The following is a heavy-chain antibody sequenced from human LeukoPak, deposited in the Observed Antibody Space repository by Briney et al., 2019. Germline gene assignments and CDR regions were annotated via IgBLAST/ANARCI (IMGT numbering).Heavy chain of an antibody. J-gene: IGHJ4*02. CDR2: ISSSGYTI. V-gene: IGHV3-11*04. CDR3: ARDCGSFCFDY. CDR1: GFTFSDYY. Sequence: GRSLRLSCAASGFTFSDYYMNWIRQAPGKGLEWVSYISSSGYTIYYADSVKGRFTISRDNAKNSLYLQMNSLRAEDTAVYYCARDCGSFCFDYWGQGTLVTVSS. D-gene: IGHD3-10*01.